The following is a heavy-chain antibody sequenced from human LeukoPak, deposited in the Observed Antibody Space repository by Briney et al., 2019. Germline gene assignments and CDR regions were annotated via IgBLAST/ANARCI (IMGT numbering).Heavy chain of an antibody. CDR2: ISSSGSTI. V-gene: IGHV3-11*01. CDR1: GFTFSDYY. D-gene: IGHD3-22*01. J-gene: IGHJ4*02. CDR3: ARDGDSSGPTFDY. Sequence: GGSLRLSCAASGFTFSDYYMSWIRQAPGKGLEWVSYISSSGSTIYYADSVESRFTISRDNAKNSLYLQMNSLRAEDTAVYYCARDGDSSGPTFDYWGQGTLVTVSS.